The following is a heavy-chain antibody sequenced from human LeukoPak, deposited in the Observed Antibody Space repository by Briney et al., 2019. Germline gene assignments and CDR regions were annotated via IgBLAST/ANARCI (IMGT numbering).Heavy chain of an antibody. J-gene: IGHJ4*02. CDR1: GFTFRSYA. CDR3: ARDGFLGPVTAYLDY. V-gene: IGHV3-74*01. CDR2: VKSDGSST. D-gene: IGHD2-21*02. Sequence: PGGSLRLSCAASGFTFRSYAMHWVRQAPGKGLVWVSRVKSDGSSTTYADSVKGRFTISRDNARNTLYLQMKGLRAEDTVVYYCARDGFLGPVTAYLDYWGQGTPVTVSS.